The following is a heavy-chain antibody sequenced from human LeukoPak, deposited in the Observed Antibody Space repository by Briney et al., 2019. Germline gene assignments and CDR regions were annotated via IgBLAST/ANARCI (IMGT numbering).Heavy chain of an antibody. V-gene: IGHV4-31*03. J-gene: IGHJ4*02. CDR2: MFYSGST. Sequence: SETLSLTCTVSGGSISSDGYYWSWVRQPPGKGLEWIGHMFYSGSTYYSPSLMSRITISVDTSKNQFSLKLSSVTAADTAVYYCARFYFSYSSGHYYFDYWGPGILVTVSS. CDR1: GGSISSDGYY. D-gene: IGHD3-22*01. CDR3: ARFYFSYSSGHYYFDY.